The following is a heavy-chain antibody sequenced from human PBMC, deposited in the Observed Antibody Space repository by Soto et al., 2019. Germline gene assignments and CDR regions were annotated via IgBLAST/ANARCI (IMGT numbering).Heavy chain of an antibody. CDR3: ARTWLAGGTPADAFDI. V-gene: IGHV4-38-2*01. Sequence: SETLSLTCAVSASSISSAYFWGWIRQPPGKGLEWIATIFHTGGTYYNPSLKSRVTISVDTSNNQFSLRLNSVTAADTALYFCARTWLAGGTPADAFDIWGQGTMVTVS. CDR2: IFHTGGT. J-gene: IGHJ3*02. D-gene: IGHD2-15*01. CDR1: ASSISSAYF.